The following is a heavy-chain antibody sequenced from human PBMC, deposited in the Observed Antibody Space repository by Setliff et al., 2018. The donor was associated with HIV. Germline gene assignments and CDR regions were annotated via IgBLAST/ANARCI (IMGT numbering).Heavy chain of an antibody. D-gene: IGHD4-4*01. J-gene: IGHJ2*01. CDR2: ISPNNGDT. CDR3: ARTTSSKWEKWYFDV. CDR1: GYTFIDYF. Sequence: ASVKVSCKASGYTFIDYFMHWVRQAPGQGLEWMGWISPNNGDTNIPQRFRGRVTMTRDTSINTAYMELSGLRSDDTAVYYCARTTSSKWEKWYFDVWGRGTLVTVSS. V-gene: IGHV1-2*02.